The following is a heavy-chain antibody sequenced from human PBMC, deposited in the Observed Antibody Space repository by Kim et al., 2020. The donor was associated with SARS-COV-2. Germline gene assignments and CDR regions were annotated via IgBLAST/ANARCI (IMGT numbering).Heavy chain of an antibody. J-gene: IGHJ4*02. V-gene: IGHV4-59*01. D-gene: IGHD3-10*01. CDR3: ARGNYGSGSYYYYFDY. Sequence: SETLSLTCTVSGGSISSYYWSWIRQPPGKGLEWIGYIYYSGSTNYNPSLKSRVTISVDTSKNQFSLKLSSVTAADTAVYYCARGNYGSGSYYYYFDYWGQGTLVTVSS. CDR1: GGSISSYY. CDR2: IYYSGST.